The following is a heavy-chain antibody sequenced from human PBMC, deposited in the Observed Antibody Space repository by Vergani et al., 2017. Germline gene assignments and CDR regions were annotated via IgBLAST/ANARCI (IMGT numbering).Heavy chain of an antibody. CDR2: ISSSSSYI. D-gene: IGHD3-22*01. CDR1: GFTFSSYS. Sequence: EVQLVESGGGLVKPGGSLRLSCAASGFTFSSYSMNWVRQALGKGLEWVSSISSSSSYIYYADSVKGRFTFSRDNAKNSLYLQMNSLRAEDTAVYYCARDQGISGYYYDSSGYYGYWGQGTLVTVSS. CDR3: ARDQGISGYYYDSSGYYGY. J-gene: IGHJ4*02. V-gene: IGHV3-21*01.